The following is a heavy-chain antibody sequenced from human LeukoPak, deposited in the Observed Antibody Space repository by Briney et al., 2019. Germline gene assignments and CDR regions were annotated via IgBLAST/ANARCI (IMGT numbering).Heavy chain of an antibody. CDR3: ARDRVNFSSGYYTADY. Sequence: ASVKVSCKASGYTFTSYGISWVRQAPGQGLEWMGWISAYNGNTNYAPKLQGRVTMTTDTSTSTAYMELRSLRSDDTAVYYCARDRVNFSSGYYTADYWGQGTLVTVSS. CDR1: GYTFTSYG. J-gene: IGHJ4*02. CDR2: ISAYNGNT. D-gene: IGHD3-3*01. V-gene: IGHV1-18*01.